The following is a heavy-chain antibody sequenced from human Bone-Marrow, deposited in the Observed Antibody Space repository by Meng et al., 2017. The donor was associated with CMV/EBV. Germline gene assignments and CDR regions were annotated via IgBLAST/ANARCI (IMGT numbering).Heavy chain of an antibody. Sequence: GESLKISCAASGFTFSNAWMSWVRQAPGKGLEWVGRIKSKTDGGTTDYAAPVKGRFTISRDDSKNTLYLQMNSLRAEDTAVYYCAKDRIPYSSSWYDDGGQGTLVTVSS. D-gene: IGHD6-13*01. J-gene: IGHJ4*02. CDR2: IKSKTDGGTT. CDR3: AKDRIPYSSSWYDD. CDR1: GFTFSNAW. V-gene: IGHV3-15*01.